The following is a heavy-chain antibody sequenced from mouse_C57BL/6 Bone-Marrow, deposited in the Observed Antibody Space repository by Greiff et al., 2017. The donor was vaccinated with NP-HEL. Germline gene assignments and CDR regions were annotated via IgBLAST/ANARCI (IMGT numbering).Heavy chain of an antibody. V-gene: IGHV1-69*01. CDR2: IDPSDSYT. CDR3: AREGGLTPWFAY. D-gene: IGHD4-1*01. J-gene: IGHJ3*01. Sequence: QVQLQQPGAELVMPGASVKLSCKASGYTFTSYWMHWVKQRPGQGLEWIGEIDPSDSYTNYNQKFKGKSTLTVDKSSSTAYMQLSSLTSADSAVYYCAREGGLTPWFAYWGQGTLVTVSA. CDR1: GYTFTSYW.